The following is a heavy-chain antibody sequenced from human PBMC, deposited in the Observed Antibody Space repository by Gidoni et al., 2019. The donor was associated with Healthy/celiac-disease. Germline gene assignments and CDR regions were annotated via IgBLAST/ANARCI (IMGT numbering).Heavy chain of an antibody. V-gene: IGHV4-39*01. D-gene: IGHD2-2*01. J-gene: IGHJ4*02. CDR2: IYYSGST. CDR1: GGSISSSSYY. CDR3: ARHGGDIVVVPAAAYFDY. Sequence: QLQLQESGPGLVKPSETLSLTCPVSGGSISSSSYYWGWIRQPPGKGLEWIGSIYYSGSTYYNPSLKSRVTISVDTSKNQFSLKLSSVTAADTAVYYCARHGGDIVVVPAAAYFDYWGQGTLVTVSS.